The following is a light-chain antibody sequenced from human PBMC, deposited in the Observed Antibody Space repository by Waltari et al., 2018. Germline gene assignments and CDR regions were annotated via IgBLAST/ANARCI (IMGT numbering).Light chain of an antibody. V-gene: IGLV1-47*01. J-gene: IGLJ2*01. CDR3: AAWDDSLGGCVV. CDR2: RNN. CDR1: SSNIGSNY. Sequence: QSVLTQPPSASGTPGQRVTISCSGRSSNIGSNYAFWYQQLPGTAPKLLIYRNNQRPSGVPDRFFCSKYGTSASLVISGCRSEDEAYYYCAAWDDSLGGCVVFGGGTKVTVL.